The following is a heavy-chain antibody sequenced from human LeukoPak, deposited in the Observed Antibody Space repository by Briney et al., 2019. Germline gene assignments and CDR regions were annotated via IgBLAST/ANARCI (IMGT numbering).Heavy chain of an antibody. CDR1: GFTVSSNY. CDR2: IYSGGST. Sequence: QPGGSLRLSCAASGFTVSSNYMSWVRQAPGKGLEWVSVIYSGGSTYYADSVKGRFTISRDNSKNTLYLQMNSLRAEDTAVYYCARALTVDTAMVGLDYWGQGTLVTVSS. J-gene: IGHJ4*02. V-gene: IGHV3-53*01. D-gene: IGHD5-18*01. CDR3: ARALTVDTAMVGLDY.